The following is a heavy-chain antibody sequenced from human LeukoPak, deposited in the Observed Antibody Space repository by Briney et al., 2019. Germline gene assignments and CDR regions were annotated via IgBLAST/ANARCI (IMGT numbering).Heavy chain of an antibody. V-gene: IGHV4-4*07. CDR1: GGSISSYY. CDR3: ARDPAAGTSWFDP. J-gene: IGHJ5*02. CDR2: IYTSGST. D-gene: IGHD6-13*01. Sequence: PSETLSLTCTVSGGSISSYYWSWIRRPAGKGLEWIGRIYTSGSTNYSPSLKSRVTMSVDTSKNQFSLKLSSVTAADTAVYYCARDPAAGTSWFDPWGQGTLSPSPQ.